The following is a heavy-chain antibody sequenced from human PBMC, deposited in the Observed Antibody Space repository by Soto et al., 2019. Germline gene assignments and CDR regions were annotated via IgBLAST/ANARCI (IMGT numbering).Heavy chain of an antibody. D-gene: IGHD3-10*01. CDR2: ISPNSGGT. J-gene: IGHJ4*02. Sequence: ASVKVSCKASGYTFTGYYIHWVRQAPGQGLEWMGWISPNSGGTNLAQKFQGGATMTRDTSINTAYMEVSRLRSDDTAIYYCARAWFGEFLDYWGQGTLVTVSS. CDR3: ARAWFGEFLDY. V-gene: IGHV1-2*02. CDR1: GYTFTGYY.